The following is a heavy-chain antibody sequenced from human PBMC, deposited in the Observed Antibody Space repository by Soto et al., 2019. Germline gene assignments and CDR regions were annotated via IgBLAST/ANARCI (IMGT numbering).Heavy chain of an antibody. D-gene: IGHD2-2*01. CDR3: ARDHVVVVPAAMRPKSSYYYYYMDV. V-gene: IGHV3-21*01. J-gene: IGHJ6*03. Sequence: GGSLRLSCAASGFTFSSYSMNWVRQAPGKGLEWVSSISSSSSYIYYADSVKGRFTISRDNAKNSLYLQMNSLRAEDTAVYYCARDHVVVVPAAMRPKSSYYYYYMDVWGKGTTVTVSS. CDR1: GFTFSSYS. CDR2: ISSSSSYI.